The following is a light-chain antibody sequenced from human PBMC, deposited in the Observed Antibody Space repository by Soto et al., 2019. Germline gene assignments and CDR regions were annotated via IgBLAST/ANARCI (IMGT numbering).Light chain of an antibody. V-gene: IGLV2-14*01. CDR1: SSDVGAYDY. Sequence: QSALTQPASVSGSPGQSITISCTGTSSDVGAYDYVSWYQQHPGKVPKFMIYEVINRPSGVSHRFSGSKSGNTASLTISGLQAEDEADYYCTSYTNSSTYVFGTGTKVTVL. CDR3: TSYTNSSTYV. J-gene: IGLJ1*01. CDR2: EVI.